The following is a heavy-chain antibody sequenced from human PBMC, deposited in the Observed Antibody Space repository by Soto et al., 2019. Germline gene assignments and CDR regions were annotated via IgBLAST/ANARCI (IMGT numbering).Heavy chain of an antibody. Sequence: GGSLRLSCAASGFTFSSYAMHWVRQAPGKGLEWVAVISYDGSNKYYADSVKGRFTISRDNSKNTLYLQMNSLRAEDTAVYYCARDKEYSSSERDFNYYYYGMDVWGQGTTVTVSS. V-gene: IGHV3-30-3*01. CDR2: ISYDGSNK. CDR1: GFTFSSYA. D-gene: IGHD6-6*01. CDR3: ARDKEYSSSERDFNYYYYGMDV. J-gene: IGHJ6*02.